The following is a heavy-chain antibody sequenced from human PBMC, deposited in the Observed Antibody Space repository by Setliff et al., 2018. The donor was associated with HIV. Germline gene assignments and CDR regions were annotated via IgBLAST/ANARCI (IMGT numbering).Heavy chain of an antibody. Sequence: PSETLSLTCTVSGDSISSDDYYWNWIRQPPGKGLEWIGYITYSGRTFYKPSLKSRLTISVDTSKNQFSLSLNSVTAADTAMYYCVRDDYGYNGKGFDYWGPGTLVTVSS. J-gene: IGHJ4*02. D-gene: IGHD4-17*01. CDR2: ITYSGRT. CDR1: GDSISSDDYY. V-gene: IGHV4-30-4*08. CDR3: VRDDYGYNGKGFDY.